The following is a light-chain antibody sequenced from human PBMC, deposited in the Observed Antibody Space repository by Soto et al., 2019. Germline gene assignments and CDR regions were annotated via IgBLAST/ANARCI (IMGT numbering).Light chain of an antibody. Sequence: EIVLTQSPATLSXSPGERATLSCRASQSVSSYLXWYQQKPGQAPRLLIYDASIRATGIPARFSGSGSGTDFTLTIISLEPEDFAVYYCQQRSNWPPIFTFGPGTKVDIK. CDR2: DAS. J-gene: IGKJ3*01. CDR3: QQRSNWPPIFT. V-gene: IGKV3-11*01. CDR1: QSVSSY.